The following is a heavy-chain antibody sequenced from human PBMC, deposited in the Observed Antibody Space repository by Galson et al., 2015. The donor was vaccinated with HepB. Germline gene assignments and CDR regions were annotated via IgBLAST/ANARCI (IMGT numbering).Heavy chain of an antibody. CDR3: AKPPVLRFLEWLPYYYYYYMDV. J-gene: IGHJ6*03. CDR2: ISGSGGST. Sequence: LRLSCAASGFTFSSYAMSWVRQAPGKGLEWVSAISGSGGSTYYADSVKGRFSISRDNSKNTLYLQMNSLRAEDTAVYYCAKPPVLRFLEWLPYYYYYYMDVWGKGTTVTVSS. D-gene: IGHD3-3*01. V-gene: IGHV3-23*01. CDR1: GFTFSSYA.